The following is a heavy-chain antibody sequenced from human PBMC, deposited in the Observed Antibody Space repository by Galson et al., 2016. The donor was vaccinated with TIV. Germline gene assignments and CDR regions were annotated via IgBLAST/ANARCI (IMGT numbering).Heavy chain of an antibody. J-gene: IGHJ6*02. Sequence: SLRLSCAGSGFTVSGTSMSWVRQAPGKGLEWVSLIYSAGNTFYADSVKGRFALSRDNSKTTVYLQISSLRVEDTAGYYCARVSGVVRGYGLDVWGQGTMVTVAS. CDR2: IYSAGNT. CDR3: ARVSGVVRGYGLDV. CDR1: GFTVSGTS. D-gene: IGHD3-10*01. V-gene: IGHV3-53*01.